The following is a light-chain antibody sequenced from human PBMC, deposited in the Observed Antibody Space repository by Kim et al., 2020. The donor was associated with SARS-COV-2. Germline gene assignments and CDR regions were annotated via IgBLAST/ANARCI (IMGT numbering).Light chain of an antibody. CDR1: KLGDKY. J-gene: IGLJ2*01. CDR2: QDS. V-gene: IGLV3-1*01. Sequence: VSVSPGKTDSITCAGDKLGDKYACWYQQKPGQSPVLVIYQDSKRPSGILERFSGSNSGNTATLTISGTQAMDEADYYCQAWDSSVVFGGGTQLTVL. CDR3: QAWDSSVV.